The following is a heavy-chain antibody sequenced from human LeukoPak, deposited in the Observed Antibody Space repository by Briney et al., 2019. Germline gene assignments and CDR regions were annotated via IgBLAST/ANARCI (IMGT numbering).Heavy chain of an antibody. D-gene: IGHD2-2*01. J-gene: IGHJ4*02. V-gene: IGHV4-34*01. CDR2: INHSGST. CDR1: GGSFSGYY. Sequence: SETLSLTCAVYGGSFSGYYWSWIRQPPGKGLEWIGEINHSGSTNYNPSLKSRVTKSVDTSKNQFSLKLSSVTAADTAVYYCARGYCSSTSCHGFADYWGQGTLVTVSS. CDR3: ARGYCSSTSCHGFADY.